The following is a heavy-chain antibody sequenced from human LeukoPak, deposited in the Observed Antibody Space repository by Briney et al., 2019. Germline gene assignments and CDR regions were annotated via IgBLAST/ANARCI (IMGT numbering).Heavy chain of an antibody. V-gene: IGHV1-2*06. Sequence: ASVKVSCKASGYTFTGYYMHWVRQAPGQGLEWMGRINPNSGGTNYAQKFQGRVTMTRDTSISTAYMELSRLRSDDTAVYYCARGLIAVRPVDPWGQGTLVTVSS. D-gene: IGHD6-6*01. CDR3: ARGLIAVRPVDP. CDR1: GYTFTGYY. J-gene: IGHJ5*02. CDR2: INPNSGGT.